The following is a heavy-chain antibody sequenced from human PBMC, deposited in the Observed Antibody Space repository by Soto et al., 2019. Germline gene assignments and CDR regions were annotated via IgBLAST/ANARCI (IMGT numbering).Heavy chain of an antibody. CDR3: VKQYNWKYDY. CDR1: GFTFSRYA. CDR2: ISSNGGST. V-gene: IGHV3-64D*06. J-gene: IGHJ4*02. Sequence: EVQLVESGGGLVQPGGSLRLSCSASGFTFSRYAMHWVRQAPGKRLEYVSAISSNGGSTYYADSVKGRFTISRDNSKNTLYLQMSSLRTEDTAVYYCVKQYNWKYDYWGQGTLVTVSS. D-gene: IGHD1-20*01.